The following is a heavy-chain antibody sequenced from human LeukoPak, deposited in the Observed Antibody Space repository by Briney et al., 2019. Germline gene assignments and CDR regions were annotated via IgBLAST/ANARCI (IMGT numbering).Heavy chain of an antibody. CDR3: ARGDGDYAGGYFDL. J-gene: IGHJ2*01. V-gene: IGHV3-33*01. D-gene: IGHD4-17*01. CDR2: IWYDGSNK. Sequence: SGRSLRHSCAASGFTFSSYGMHWVRQAPGKGLEWVAVIWYDGSNKYYADSVKGRLTISRDNSKNTLYLQMNSLRAEDTAVYYCARGDGDYAGGYFDLWGRGTLVTVSS. CDR1: GFTFSSYG.